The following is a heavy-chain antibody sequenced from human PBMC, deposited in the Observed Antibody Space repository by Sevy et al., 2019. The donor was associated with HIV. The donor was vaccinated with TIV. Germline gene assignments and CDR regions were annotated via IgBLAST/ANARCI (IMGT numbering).Heavy chain of an antibody. CDR3: ARARFGNKGYFDY. J-gene: IGHJ4*02. Sequence: LSLTCAASGFTFSSYAMHWVRQAPGKGVEWVAVISYDGSNKYYADSVKGRFTISRDNSKNTLYLQMNSLRAEDTAVYYCARARFGNKGYFDYWGQGTLVTVSS. CDR2: ISYDGSNK. CDR1: GFTFSSYA. D-gene: IGHD3-10*01. V-gene: IGHV3-30-3*01.